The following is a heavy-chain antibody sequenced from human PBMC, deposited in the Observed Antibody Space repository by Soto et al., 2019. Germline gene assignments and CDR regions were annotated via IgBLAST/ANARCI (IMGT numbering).Heavy chain of an antibody. CDR3: AKATSPYYYYYGIDV. D-gene: IGHD2-2*01. J-gene: IGHJ6*02. CDR2: ISNDGSNQ. V-gene: IGHV3-30*18. Sequence: GGSLRLSCTASGFTLSFYGMHWVRQSPGKGLEWVAVISNDGSNQYYVDSVKGRFTISRDSSKQTVSLQMNSLRAEDTAVYFCAKATSPYYYYYGIDVWGQGTTVTVSS. CDR1: GFTLSFYG.